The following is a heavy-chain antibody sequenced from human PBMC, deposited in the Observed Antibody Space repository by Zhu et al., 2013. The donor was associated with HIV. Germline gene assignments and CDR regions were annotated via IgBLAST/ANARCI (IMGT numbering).Heavy chain of an antibody. CDR3: ARDDSLLQDGAGEYGMDV. CDR2: IIPIFGTA. D-gene: IGHD3-22*01. V-gene: IGHV1-69*01. CDR1: GGTFSSYA. Sequence: QVQLVQSGAEVKKPGSSVKVSCKASGGTFSSYAISWVRQAPGQGLEWMGGIIPIFGTANYAQKFQGRVAITADESTSTAYMELSSLRSEDTAVYYCARDDSLLQDGAGEYGMDVWGQGTTVTVSS. J-gene: IGHJ6*02.